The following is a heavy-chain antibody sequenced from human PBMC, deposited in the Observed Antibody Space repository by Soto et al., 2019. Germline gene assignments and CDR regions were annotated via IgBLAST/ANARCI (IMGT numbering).Heavy chain of an antibody. D-gene: IGHD6-13*01. J-gene: IGHJ4*02. V-gene: IGHV3-23*01. Sequence: GGSLRLSCAASGFTFSSYAMSWVRQAPGEGLEWVSGISGSGGSTSYADSVKGRFTISRDNSKNTLYLQMNSLKAEDTAVYYCAKSSVPGSSWSANFDYWGQGTLVTVSS. CDR1: GFTFSSYA. CDR2: ISGSGGST. CDR3: AKSSVPGSSWSANFDY.